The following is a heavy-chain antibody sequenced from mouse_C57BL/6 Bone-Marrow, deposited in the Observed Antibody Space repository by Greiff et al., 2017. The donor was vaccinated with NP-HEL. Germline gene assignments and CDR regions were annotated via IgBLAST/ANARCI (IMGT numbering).Heavy chain of an antibody. V-gene: IGHV1-82*01. J-gene: IGHJ3*01. Sequence: QVQLQQSGPELVKPGASVKISCKASGYAFSSSWMNWVKQRPGKGLEWIGRIYPGDGDTNYNGKFKGKATLTADKSSSTAYMQLSSLTSEDSAVYFCVRSGDSWFAYWGQGTLVTVSA. D-gene: IGHD3-1*01. CDR3: VRSGDSWFAY. CDR2: IYPGDGDT. CDR1: GYAFSSSW.